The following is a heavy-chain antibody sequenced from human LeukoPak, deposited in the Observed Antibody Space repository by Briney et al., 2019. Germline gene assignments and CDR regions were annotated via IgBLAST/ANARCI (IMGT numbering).Heavy chain of an antibody. D-gene: IGHD7-27*01. Sequence: ASVKVSCKASGYTLIHYFIHWVRQAPGQGLEWMGRINSNTGVTEYTQKFQGRVTMTRDTSITTVYMELSSLTSDDSAVYYCARDYSSTSNWELDYWGQGTLVTVSS. CDR1: GYTLIHYF. V-gene: IGHV1-2*06. J-gene: IGHJ4*02. CDR3: ARDYSSTSNWELDY. CDR2: INSNTGVT.